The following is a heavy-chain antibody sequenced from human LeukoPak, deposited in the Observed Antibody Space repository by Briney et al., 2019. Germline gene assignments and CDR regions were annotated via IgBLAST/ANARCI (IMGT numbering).Heavy chain of an antibody. V-gene: IGHV3-23*01. Sequence: GGSLRLSCTASGFAFSSYAMNWVRQAPGKGLEWVSGISASGGAPYYADSVKGRFTISRDNSKNTLYLQMNSLRAEDTAVYYCAKTVWLNLRGEYYFDYWGQGTLVTVSS. CDR1: GFAFSSYA. CDR2: ISASGGAP. J-gene: IGHJ4*02. D-gene: IGHD3-16*01. CDR3: AKTVWLNLRGEYYFDY.